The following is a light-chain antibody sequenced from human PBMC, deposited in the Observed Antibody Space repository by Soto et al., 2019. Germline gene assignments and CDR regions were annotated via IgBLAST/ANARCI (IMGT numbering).Light chain of an antibody. J-gene: IGKJ1*01. Sequence: EIVMTQSPGTLSVSPGERATLSCRASQSVSSNLAWYQQKPGHAPRLLIYGASTRATGIPAWFSGSRSGTEFTLTISSLQSEDFAVYYCQQYNNWPRTFGQGTKVDIK. V-gene: IGKV3-15*01. CDR1: QSVSSN. CDR3: QQYNNWPRT. CDR2: GAS.